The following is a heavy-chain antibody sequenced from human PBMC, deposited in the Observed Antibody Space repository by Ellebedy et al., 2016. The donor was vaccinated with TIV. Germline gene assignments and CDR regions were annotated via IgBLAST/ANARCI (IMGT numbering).Heavy chain of an antibody. Sequence: MPSETLSLTCSVFGGSINTNNYWGWIRQPPGKGLEWIGSIHNSGSTYYNPSLVSRITISVDTSKNQFSLKLSSVSAADTAVYYCVGASLAATGWLGPWGQGTLVTVSS. CDR3: VGASLAATGWLGP. J-gene: IGHJ5*02. CDR1: GGSINTNNY. CDR2: IHNSGST. D-gene: IGHD2-15*01. V-gene: IGHV4-39*07.